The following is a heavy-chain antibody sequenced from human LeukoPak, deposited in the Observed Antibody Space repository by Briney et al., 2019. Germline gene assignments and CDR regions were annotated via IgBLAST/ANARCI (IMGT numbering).Heavy chain of an antibody. V-gene: IGHV1-2*02. D-gene: IGHD1-26*01. J-gene: IGHJ6*03. CDR1: GYTFTGYY. Sequence: GASVKVSCKASGYTFTGYYMHWVRQAPGQGLEWMGWINPNSGGTNYAQKFQGRVTMTRGTSISTAYMELSRLRSDDTAVYYCARHSGSYSGGMDVWGKGTTVTVSS. CDR3: ARHSGSYSGGMDV. CDR2: INPNSGGT.